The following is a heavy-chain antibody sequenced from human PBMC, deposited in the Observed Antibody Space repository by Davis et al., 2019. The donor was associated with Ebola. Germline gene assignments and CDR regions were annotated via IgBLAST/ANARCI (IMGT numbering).Heavy chain of an antibody. J-gene: IGHJ3*02. D-gene: IGHD3-3*01. CDR2: IFSSGST. CDR1: GGSISGYY. Sequence: SETLSLTCTVSGGSISGYYWSWIRQPPGKRPEWIAYIFSSGSTNYNPSLKSRVTISVDTSKNQFSLKLSSVTAADTAVYYGARVFTIFGVVTLAVFDTWAKGKRVTV. CDR3: ARVFTIFGVVTLAVFDT. V-gene: IGHV4-59*12.